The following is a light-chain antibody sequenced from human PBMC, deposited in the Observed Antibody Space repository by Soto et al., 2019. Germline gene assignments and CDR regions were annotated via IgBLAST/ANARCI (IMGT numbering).Light chain of an antibody. J-gene: IGLJ1*01. V-gene: IGLV2-11*01. Sequence: QSVLTQPRSVSGSPGQSVAISCTGTSRDVDAYDYVSWYQQHPGKAPKLIISEVNKRPSGVSDRFSGSKSGNTASLTIYGLQAEDEADYYCCSFAGSYYVFGTGTKVTV. CDR1: SRDVDAYDY. CDR3: CSFAGSYYV. CDR2: EVN.